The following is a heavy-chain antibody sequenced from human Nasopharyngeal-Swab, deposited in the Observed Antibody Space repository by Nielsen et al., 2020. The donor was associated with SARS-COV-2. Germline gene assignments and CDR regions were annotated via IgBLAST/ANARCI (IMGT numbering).Heavy chain of an antibody. Sequence: SVKVSCKASGGTFSSYAISWVRQAPGQGLEWMGGIIPLFGTANYAQKFQGRVTITADKSTSTAYMELSSLRSEDTAVYYCARASQEMATTHYLDYWGQGTLVTVSS. D-gene: IGHD5-24*01. CDR3: ARASQEMATTHYLDY. V-gene: IGHV1-69*06. CDR1: GGTFSSYA. CDR2: IIPLFGTA. J-gene: IGHJ4*02.